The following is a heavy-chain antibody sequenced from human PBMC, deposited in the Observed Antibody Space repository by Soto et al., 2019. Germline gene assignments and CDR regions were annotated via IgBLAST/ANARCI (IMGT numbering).Heavy chain of an antibody. D-gene: IGHD3-10*01. V-gene: IGHV3-49*03. Sequence: PGGSLRLSCTASGFTFGDYAMSWFRQAPGKGLKWVGFIRSKAYGGTTEYAASVKGRFTISRDDSKSIDYLQMNSLKNEDKAVYYCIRVEFMVRGVLSFGMDVWGQGITVTVSS. CDR2: IRSKAYGGTT. J-gene: IGHJ6*02. CDR3: IRVEFMVRGVLSFGMDV. CDR1: GFTFGDYA.